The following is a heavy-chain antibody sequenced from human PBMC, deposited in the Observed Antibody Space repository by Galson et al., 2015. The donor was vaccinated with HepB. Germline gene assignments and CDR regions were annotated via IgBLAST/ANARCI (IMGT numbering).Heavy chain of an antibody. CDR1: GFTFSNHL. CDR3: ARVFDTEYYFDY. J-gene: IGHJ4*02. V-gene: IGHV3-7*01. D-gene: IGHD3-10*01. Sequence: SLRLSCAASGFTFSNHLMTWVRQAPGKGLGWVASIKQDGSEKYYVDSVKGRFTISRDNTRNSLYLQMNYLRAEDTAVYYCARVFDTEYYFDYWGQGTLVTVSS. CDR2: IKQDGSEK.